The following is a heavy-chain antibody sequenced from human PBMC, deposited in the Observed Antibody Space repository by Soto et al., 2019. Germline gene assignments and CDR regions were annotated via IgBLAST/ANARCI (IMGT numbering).Heavy chain of an antibody. Sequence: GGSLRLSCAASGFTFSSYAMSWVRQAPGKGLEWVSAISGSGGSTYYADSVKGRFTISRDNSKNTLYLQMNSLRAEDTAVYYCAKALRDSSGWFVLFDYWGQGTLVTVSS. CDR3: AKALRDSSGWFVLFDY. CDR1: GFTFSSYA. D-gene: IGHD6-19*01. CDR2: ISGSGGST. V-gene: IGHV3-23*01. J-gene: IGHJ4*02.